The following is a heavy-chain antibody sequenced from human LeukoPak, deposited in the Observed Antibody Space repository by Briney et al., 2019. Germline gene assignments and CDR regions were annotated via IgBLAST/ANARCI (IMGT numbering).Heavy chain of an antibody. Sequence: ESLKISCKDSGYIFTNYWIGWVRQMPGKGLEWMGIIYPADSDTRYSPSFQGQVTISADKSISTAYLQWSSLKASDTAMYYCARRSQMATIDFDYWGQGTLVTVSS. CDR1: GYIFTNYW. CDR2: IYPADSDT. V-gene: IGHV5-51*01. CDR3: ARRSQMATIDFDY. J-gene: IGHJ4*02. D-gene: IGHD5-24*01.